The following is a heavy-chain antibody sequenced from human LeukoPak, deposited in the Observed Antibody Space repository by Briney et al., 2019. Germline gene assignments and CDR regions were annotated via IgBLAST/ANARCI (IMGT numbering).Heavy chain of an antibody. CDR3: AREVVDYVWGSYRPRVFDY. D-gene: IGHD3-16*02. V-gene: IGHV3-30-3*01. J-gene: IGHJ4*02. CDR2: ISYDGSNR. CDR1: GLTLSSYA. Sequence: QTGGSLRLSCAASGLTLSSYAMHWVRQAPGKGLEWVALISYDGSNRYYADSVKGRFTISRDNSNNMLFLQMNSLRAEDTAVYYCAREVVDYVWGSYRPRVFDYWGQGTLVTVSS.